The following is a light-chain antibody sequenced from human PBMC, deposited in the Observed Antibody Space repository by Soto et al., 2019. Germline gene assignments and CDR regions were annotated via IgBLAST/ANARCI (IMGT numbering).Light chain of an antibody. CDR2: DVN. V-gene: IGLV2-11*01. J-gene: IGLJ1*01. CDR3: FSYAGSYTYV. CDR1: SRDVGYYNS. Sequence: QSVLTQPRSVSGSPGQSVTISCTGTSRDVGYYNSVSWYQQNPTKAPKLIIYDVNKLPSGVPDRFPGSKSGNTASLTISGLQAEDEADYYCFSYAGSYTYVFGNGTKLTV.